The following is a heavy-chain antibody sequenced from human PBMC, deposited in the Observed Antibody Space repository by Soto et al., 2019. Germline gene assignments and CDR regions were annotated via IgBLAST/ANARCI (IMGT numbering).Heavy chain of an antibody. D-gene: IGHD6-19*01. V-gene: IGHV1-69*01. Sequence: QVQLVQSGAEVKKPGSSVKVSCKASGGTFSSYAISWVRQAPGQGLEWMGGIIPIVGTANYAQKFQGRVTITADESTSTAYMELSSLRSEDTAVYYCARDSLSRGIAVDYYYYGMDVWGQGTTVTVSS. CDR3: ARDSLSRGIAVDYYYYGMDV. CDR1: GGTFSSYA. J-gene: IGHJ6*02. CDR2: IIPIVGTA.